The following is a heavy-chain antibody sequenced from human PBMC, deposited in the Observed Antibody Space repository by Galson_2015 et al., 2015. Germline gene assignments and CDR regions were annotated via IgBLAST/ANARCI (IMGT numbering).Heavy chain of an antibody. V-gene: IGHV5-51*01. CDR2: IYPGDSDT. Sequence: QSGAEVKKPGESLKISCKGSGYSFTSYWIGWVRQMPGKGLEWMGIIYPGDSDTRYSPSFQGQVTISADKSISTAYLQWSSLKASDTAMYYCARHGFSRSYYGSGSYPQYFDLWGRGTLVTVSS. CDR1: GYSFTSYW. D-gene: IGHD3-10*01. CDR3: ARHGFSRSYYGSGSYPQYFDL. J-gene: IGHJ2*01.